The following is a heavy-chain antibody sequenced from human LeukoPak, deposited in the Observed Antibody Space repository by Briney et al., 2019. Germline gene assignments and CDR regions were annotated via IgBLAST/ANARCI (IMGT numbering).Heavy chain of an antibody. J-gene: IGHJ4*02. CDR2: INTDTGDP. CDR1: GYSFNKYA. CDR3: ARYFCGGGSCYPFDY. Sequence: ASVKVSCKASGYSFNKYAMNWVRQAPGQGPEWMGWINTDTGDPTYAQGFTGRFVFSLDTSATTAYLQISSLKAEDTATYYCARYFCGGGSCYPFDYWGQGTLVTVSS. D-gene: IGHD2-15*01. V-gene: IGHV7-4-1*02.